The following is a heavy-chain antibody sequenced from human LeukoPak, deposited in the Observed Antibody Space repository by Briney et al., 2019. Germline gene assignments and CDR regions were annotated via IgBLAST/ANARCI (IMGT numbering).Heavy chain of an antibody. CDR1: GFTFSSYA. Sequence: GGSLRLSCAASGFTFSSYAMSWVRQAPGKGLEWVSAISGSGGSTYYADSVKGRFTTSRDNSKNTLYLQMNSLRAEDTAVYYCAKDRPDDFWSGYSRLNWFDPWGQGTLVTVSS. J-gene: IGHJ5*02. CDR3: AKDRPDDFWSGYSRLNWFDP. CDR2: ISGSGGST. V-gene: IGHV3-23*01. D-gene: IGHD3-3*01.